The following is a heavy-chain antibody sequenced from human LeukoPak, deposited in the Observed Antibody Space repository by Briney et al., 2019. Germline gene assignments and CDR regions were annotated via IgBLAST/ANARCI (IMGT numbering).Heavy chain of an antibody. CDR3: ARVEMATRGDAFDI. CDR2: ISGNNGNT. J-gene: IGHJ3*02. Sequence: ASVKVSCKVSGYTFTSYGISWVRQAPGQGLEWMGWISGNNGNTNYAQKLQGRVTMTTDTSTSTAYMELRSLRSDDTAVYYRARVEMATRGDAFDIWGQGAMVTVSS. V-gene: IGHV1-18*01. CDR1: GYTFTSYG. D-gene: IGHD5-24*01.